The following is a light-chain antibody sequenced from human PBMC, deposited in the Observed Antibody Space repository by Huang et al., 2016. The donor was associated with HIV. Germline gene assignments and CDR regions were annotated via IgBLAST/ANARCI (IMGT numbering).Light chain of an antibody. J-gene: IGKJ5*01. CDR3: QQFNNYPST. Sequence: AIQLTQSPSSLSASVGDRVTITCRASQGVSSALAWYQQNPGKAPKLLIYDASSLESGVPSRFSGSGSGTDVTLTISSLQPEDFATYYCQQFNNYPSTFGQGTRLEIK. CDR1: QGVSSA. V-gene: IGKV1D-13*01. CDR2: DAS.